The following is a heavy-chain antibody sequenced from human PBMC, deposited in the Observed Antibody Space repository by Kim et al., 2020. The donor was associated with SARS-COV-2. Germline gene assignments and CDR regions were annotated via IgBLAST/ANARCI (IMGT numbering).Heavy chain of an antibody. Sequence: SETLSLTCTVSGGSISSGGYYWSWIRQHPGKGLEWIGYIYYSGSTYYNPSLKSRVTISVDTSKNQFSLKLSSVTAADTAVYYCARDDSSGYYYWGQGTLVTVSS. V-gene: IGHV4-31*03. CDR1: GGSISSGGYY. J-gene: IGHJ4*02. CDR2: IYYSGST. D-gene: IGHD3-22*01. CDR3: ARDDSSGYYY.